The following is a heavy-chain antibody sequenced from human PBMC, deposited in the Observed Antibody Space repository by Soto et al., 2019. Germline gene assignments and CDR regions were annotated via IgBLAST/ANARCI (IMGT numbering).Heavy chain of an antibody. Sequence: QVVLEQSGGEVKKPGASVKVSCKASGYTFSGYSITWVRQAPGQGLEWVGRISGYNGNTNYARTLRGRLTLTTDTSTSTAYMELRSLTSDDTAVYYCARAVFCGGAPACPDMDVWGQGTTVTVSS. CDR1: GYTFSGYS. CDR2: ISGYNGNT. V-gene: IGHV1-18*04. J-gene: IGHJ6*02. CDR3: ARAVFCGGAPACPDMDV. D-gene: IGHD2-21*01.